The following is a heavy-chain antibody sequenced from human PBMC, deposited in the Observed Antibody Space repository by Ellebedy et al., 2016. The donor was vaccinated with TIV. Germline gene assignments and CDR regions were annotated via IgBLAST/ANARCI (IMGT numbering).Heavy chain of an antibody. CDR1: GGSISSYY. V-gene: IGHV4-59*05. CDR2: IYYSGST. D-gene: IGHD3-3*01. J-gene: IGHJ6*03. CDR3: ARWNTDPVDRNDFWSGISYYYYYYYMDV. Sequence: SETLSLTXTVSGGSISSYYWSWIRQPAGKGLEWIGRIYYSGSTYYNPSLKSRVTISVDTSKNQFSLKLSSVTAADTAVYYCARWNTDPVDRNDFWSGISYYYYYYYMDVWGKGTTVTVSS.